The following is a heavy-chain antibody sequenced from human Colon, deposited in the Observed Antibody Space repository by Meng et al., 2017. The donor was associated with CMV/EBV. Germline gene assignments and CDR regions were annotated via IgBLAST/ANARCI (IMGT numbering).Heavy chain of an antibody. D-gene: IGHD2-15*01. CDR1: GYS. Sequence: GYSIHWVRQAPGQGLEWMGWINPNTGGTNYASRFQGWVTMTRDTSNNTAYMEVASLKSDDTAVYYCARGGRSSGYCSGGTCYAGFDSWGQGTLVTVSS. V-gene: IGHV1-2*04. J-gene: IGHJ4*01. CDR2: INPNTGGT. CDR3: ARGGRSSGYCSGGTCYAGFDS.